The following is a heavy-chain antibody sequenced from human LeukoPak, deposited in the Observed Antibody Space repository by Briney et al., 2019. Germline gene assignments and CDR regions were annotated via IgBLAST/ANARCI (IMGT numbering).Heavy chain of an antibody. CDR1: GYTFSGYY. V-gene: IGHV1-2*02. CDR3: ARGRGSGSYFDY. CDR2: INLNSGGT. J-gene: IGHJ4*02. Sequence: ASVKVSCKASGYTFSGYYTHWVRQAPGQGLEWMGWINLNSGGTNYAQKFQGRVTMTRDTSISTAYMELSRLRSDDTAVYYCARGRGSGSYFDYWGQGTLVTVSS. D-gene: IGHD1-26*01.